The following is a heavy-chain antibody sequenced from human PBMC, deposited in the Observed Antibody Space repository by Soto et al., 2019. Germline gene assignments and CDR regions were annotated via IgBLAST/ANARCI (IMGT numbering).Heavy chain of an antibody. D-gene: IGHD1-26*01. Sequence: PGGSLRLSCAASGFTFNNYAMHWVRQAPGKGLEYVSTISGDRGRTYYADSVKGRFTISRDNSKNTLYLHMGSLRPEDMALYYCARGGVGASPDAFDFWGQGTMVTVSS. V-gene: IGHV3-64*02. CDR1: GFTFNNYA. J-gene: IGHJ3*01. CDR2: ISGDRGRT. CDR3: ARGGVGASPDAFDF.